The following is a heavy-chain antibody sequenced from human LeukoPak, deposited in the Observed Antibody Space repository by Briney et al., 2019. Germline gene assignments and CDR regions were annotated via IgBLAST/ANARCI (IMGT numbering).Heavy chain of an antibody. CDR1: GESLSNYY. J-gene: IGHJ3*02. D-gene: IGHD3-22*01. CDR3: ARDRSTGYYDSSGYAFDI. CDR2: INHYGST. Sequence: SETLSLTCAVYGESLSNYYWSWIRQPPGKGLEWIGEINHYGSTNYNPSLKSRITISVDTSKNQFSLKLSSVTAADTAVYYCARDRSTGYYDSSGYAFDIWGQGTMVTVSS. V-gene: IGHV4-34*01.